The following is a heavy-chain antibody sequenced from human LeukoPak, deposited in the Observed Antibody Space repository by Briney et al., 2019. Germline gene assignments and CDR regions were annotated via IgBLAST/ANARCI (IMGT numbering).Heavy chain of an antibody. CDR2: INPSGGST. V-gene: IGHV1-46*01. D-gene: IGHD2-2*01. CDR3: AREVCSSTSCYAYYFDY. CDR1: GYTFTSYY. Sequence: ASVKVSCKASGYTFTSYYMHWVRQAPGQGLEWMGIINPSGGSTSYAQKFQGRVTMTRDMSTSTVYMELSSLRSEDTAVYYCAREVCSSTSCYAYYFDYWGQGTLVTVSS. J-gene: IGHJ4*02.